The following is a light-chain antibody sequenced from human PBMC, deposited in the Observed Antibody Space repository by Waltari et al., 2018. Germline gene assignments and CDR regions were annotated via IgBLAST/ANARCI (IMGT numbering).Light chain of an antibody. Sequence: QSALTQPASASGSPGQSVTISCTGTSSDVRRYNPVSWYQQHPGKAPKLMIYEDSKRPSGVSNPCSGAKTASTASLTISARQAEDDAAYYCCTYYGGSNFVVFGGGTKLTVL. CDR3: CTYYGGSNFVV. CDR1: SSDVRRYNP. J-gene: IGLJ2*01. CDR2: EDS. V-gene: IGLV2-23*02.